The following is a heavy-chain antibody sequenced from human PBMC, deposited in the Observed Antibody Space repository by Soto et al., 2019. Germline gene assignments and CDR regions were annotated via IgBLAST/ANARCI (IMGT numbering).Heavy chain of an antibody. V-gene: IGHV1-69*01. CDR2: IIPIFGTA. D-gene: IGHD1-1*01. J-gene: IGHJ4*02. CDR3: ARGRRTQGGGLFHY. Sequence: QVQLVQSGAEVKKPGSSVKVSCKASGGTFSSYAISWVRQAPGQGLEWMGGIIPIFGTANYAQKFQGRVTITADESTSTAYMGLSSLRSEDTAVYYCARGRRTQGGGLFHYWGQGTLVTVSS. CDR1: GGTFSSYA.